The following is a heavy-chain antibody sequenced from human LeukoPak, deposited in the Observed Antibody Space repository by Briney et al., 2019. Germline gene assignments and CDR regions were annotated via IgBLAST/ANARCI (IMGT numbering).Heavy chain of an antibody. D-gene: IGHD3-10*01. V-gene: IGHV4-34*01. CDR1: GGSFSGYY. Sequence: SETLSLTCAVYGGSFSGYYWSWIRQPPGKGLEWIGEINHSGSTNYNPSLKSRVTISVDTSRNQFSLKLSSVTAADTAVYYCASYGSGSYRASDYWGQGTLVTVSS. J-gene: IGHJ4*02. CDR2: INHSGST. CDR3: ASYGSGSYRASDY.